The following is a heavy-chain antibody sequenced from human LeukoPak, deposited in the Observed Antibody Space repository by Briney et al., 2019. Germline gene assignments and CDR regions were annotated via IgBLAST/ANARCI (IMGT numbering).Heavy chain of an antibody. CDR1: GFTFSSYG. J-gene: IGHJ6*03. CDR3: AKTRGTYNAYYYYMDV. CDR2: ISYDGSNK. D-gene: IGHD1-26*01. Sequence: GGSLRLSCAASGFTFSSYGMHWVRQAPGKGLEWVTFISYDGSNKYYADSVKGRFTISRDNSKNTLYLEMNSLTAEDTAVYYCAKTRGTYNAYYYYMDVWGKGTTVTVSS. V-gene: IGHV3-30*18.